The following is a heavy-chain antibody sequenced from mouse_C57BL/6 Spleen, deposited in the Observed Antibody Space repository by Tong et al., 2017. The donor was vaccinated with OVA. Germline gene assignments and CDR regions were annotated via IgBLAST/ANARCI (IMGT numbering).Heavy chain of an antibody. CDR3: AREGRYRYDFDY. J-gene: IGHJ3*01. Sequence: EVQLVESGGGLVQPGGSRKLSCAASGFTFSSFGMHWVRQAQEKGLEWVAYISSGSSTIYYADTVKGRFTISRDNPKNTRFLQMTSLRSEDTAMYYCAREGRYRYDFDYWGQGTLVTVSA. D-gene: IGHD2-14*01. V-gene: IGHV5-17*02. CDR2: ISSGSSTI. CDR1: GFTFSSFG.